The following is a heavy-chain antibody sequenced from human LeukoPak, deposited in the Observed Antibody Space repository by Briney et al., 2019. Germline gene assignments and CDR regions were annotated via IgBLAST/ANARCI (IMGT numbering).Heavy chain of an antibody. Sequence: GGSLRLSCAASGFLFGSHAMTWVRQAPGKGLEWVATITTTGASAFYADAVKGRFTISRDNSRNTLFLQMSSLRADDTALYYCAARVTPNYLGQGTRVTVSS. D-gene: IGHD2-21*02. J-gene: IGHJ4*02. CDR1: GFLFGSHA. CDR3: AARVTPNY. V-gene: IGHV3-23*01. CDR2: ITTTGASA.